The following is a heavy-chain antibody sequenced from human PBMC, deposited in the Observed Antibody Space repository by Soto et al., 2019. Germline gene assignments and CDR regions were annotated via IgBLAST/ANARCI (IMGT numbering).Heavy chain of an antibody. CDR3: ANSSRSTLYYYYYGLDV. D-gene: IGHD3-16*02. CDR2: ISFSGGST. Sequence: GGSLRLSCAAAGFTFSSDAMSCVSQAPGKGLGWVSSISFSGGSTDYADSVKGLFTISRDNSKTTLYLQMNSLRAEDTAVYYFANSSRSTLYYYYYGLDVWGQGTMVTVSS. CDR1: GFTFSSDA. J-gene: IGHJ6*02. V-gene: IGHV3-23*01.